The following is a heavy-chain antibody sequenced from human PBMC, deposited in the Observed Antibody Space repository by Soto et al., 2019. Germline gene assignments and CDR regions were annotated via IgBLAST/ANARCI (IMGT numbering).Heavy chain of an antibody. Sequence: PGESLKICCKGSGYSFTSYWIGWVRQMPGKGLEWMGIIYPGDSDTRYSPSFQGQVTISADKSISTAYLQWSSLKASDTAMYYCARADSGYYYTSAFDIWGQGTMVTVSS. J-gene: IGHJ3*02. CDR3: ARADSGYYYTSAFDI. CDR1: GYSFTSYW. D-gene: IGHD3-22*01. V-gene: IGHV5-51*01. CDR2: IYPGDSDT.